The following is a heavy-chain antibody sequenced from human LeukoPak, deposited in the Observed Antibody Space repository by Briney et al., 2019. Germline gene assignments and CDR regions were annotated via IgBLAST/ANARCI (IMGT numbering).Heavy chain of an antibody. Sequence: SQTLSLTCAISGDSVSSNSAAWNWIRQSPSRGLEWLGRTYYRSKWYTDYAVSVKSRITINPDTSKNQFSLQLNSVTPEDTAVYYCARANYHCDGSGYSLFDYWGQGTLVTVSS. CDR2: TYYRSKWYT. CDR1: GDSVSSNSAA. V-gene: IGHV6-1*01. J-gene: IGHJ4*02. D-gene: IGHD3-22*01. CDR3: ARANYHCDGSGYSLFDY.